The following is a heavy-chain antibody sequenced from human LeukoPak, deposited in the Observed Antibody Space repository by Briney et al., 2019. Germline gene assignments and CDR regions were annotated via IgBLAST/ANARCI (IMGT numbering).Heavy chain of an antibody. V-gene: IGHV3-30*02. CDR1: GFTFSSYG. CDR2: IRYDGSNK. CDR3: ARSPPNYYGSGSYLGVIDY. Sequence: GGSLRLSCAASGFTFSSYGMHWVRQAPGKGLEWVAFIRYDGSNKYYADSVKGRFTISRDNSKNTLYLQMNSLRAEDTAVYYCARSPPNYYGSGSYLGVIDYWGQGTLVTVSS. D-gene: IGHD3-10*01. J-gene: IGHJ4*02.